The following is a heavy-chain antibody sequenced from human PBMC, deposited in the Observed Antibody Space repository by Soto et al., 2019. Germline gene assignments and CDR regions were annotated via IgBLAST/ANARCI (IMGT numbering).Heavy chain of an antibody. CDR2: INHSGST. D-gene: IGHD2-15*01. CDR1: GGSFSGYY. Sequence: PSETLSLTCAVYGGSFSGYYWSWIRQPPGKGLEWIGEINHSGSTNYNPSLKSRVTISVDTSENQFSLKLSSVTAADTAVYYCARGYCSGGSCYRFRGLNAFDIWGQGTMVTVSS. V-gene: IGHV4-34*01. J-gene: IGHJ3*02. CDR3: ARGYCSGGSCYRFRGLNAFDI.